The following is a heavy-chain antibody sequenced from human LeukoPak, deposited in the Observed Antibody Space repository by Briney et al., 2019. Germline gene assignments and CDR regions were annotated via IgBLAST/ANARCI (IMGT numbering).Heavy chain of an antibody. CDR3: ARDESYSSGWYTPLYYYYYYGMDV. V-gene: IGHV3-11*04. CDR1: GFIFSDYY. D-gene: IGHD6-19*01. J-gene: IGHJ6*02. CDR2: ISSSGSAI. Sequence: GGSLRLSCAASGFIFSDYYMNWIRQAPGKGLEWVSYISSSGSAIYYADSVKGRFTISRDNAKNSLYLQMNSLRAEDTAVYYCARDESYSSGWYTPLYYYYYYGMDVWGQGTTVTVSS.